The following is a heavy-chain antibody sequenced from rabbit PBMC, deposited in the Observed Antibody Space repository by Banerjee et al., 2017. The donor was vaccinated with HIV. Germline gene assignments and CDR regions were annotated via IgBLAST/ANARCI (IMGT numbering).Heavy chain of an antibody. Sequence: QSLEESGGDLVKPGASLTLTCTASGIDFSSYYWICWVRQAPGKGLEWIACVYAGNSGSPYYASWAKGRFTISKTSSTTVTLQMTSLTAADTATYFCARGSGGRTNLWGPGTLVTVS. CDR2: VYAGNSGSP. CDR1: GIDFSSYYW. CDR3: ARGSGGRTNL. D-gene: IGHD1-1*01. J-gene: IGHJ4*01. V-gene: IGHV1S40*01.